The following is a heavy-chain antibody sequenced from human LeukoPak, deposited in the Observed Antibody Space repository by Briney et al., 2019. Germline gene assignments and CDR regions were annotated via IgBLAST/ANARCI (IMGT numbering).Heavy chain of an antibody. Sequence: GGSLRLSCAASGFTFSSYAMHWVRQAPGKGLEWVSAISGSGGSTYYADSVKGRFTISRDNSKNTLYLQMNSLRAEDTAVYYCARDSDYGYYYYGMDVWGQGTTVTVSS. CDR3: ARDSDYGYYYYGMDV. V-gene: IGHV3-23*01. CDR2: ISGSGGST. J-gene: IGHJ6*02. CDR1: GFTFSSYA. D-gene: IGHD4-17*01.